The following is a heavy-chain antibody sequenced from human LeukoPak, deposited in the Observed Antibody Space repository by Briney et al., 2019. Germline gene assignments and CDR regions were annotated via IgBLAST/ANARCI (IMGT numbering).Heavy chain of an antibody. CDR2: IKPDGSEK. CDR1: GFTFSSYW. J-gene: IGHJ6*02. V-gene: IGHV3-7*01. D-gene: IGHD3-10*01. Sequence: GGSLRLSCAASGFTFSSYWMSWVRQAPGKGLEWVANIKPDGSEKYYVDSVKGRFTISRDNAKNSLYLQMNSLRAEDTAVYYCGLSTDRGAIIIYYYGMDVWGQGTTVTVSS. CDR3: GLSTDRGAIIIYYYGMDV.